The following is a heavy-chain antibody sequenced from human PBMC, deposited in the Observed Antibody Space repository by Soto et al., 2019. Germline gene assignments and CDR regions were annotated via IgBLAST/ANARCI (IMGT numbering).Heavy chain of an antibody. D-gene: IGHD3-3*01. J-gene: IGHJ6*03. Sequence: QLQLQESGPGLVKPSETLSLTCNVSGGSISSLYLSWIRQPPGRGLEWIGYVDYSGKTTYNPSLKSRITISADTSKNQFYLNLSSVTAADTAVYYCATNNFYGYWSGPYFYYYMAVWGKGTTVTVPS. CDR3: ATNNFYGYWSGPYFYYYMAV. CDR2: VDYSGKT. V-gene: IGHV4-59*08. CDR1: GGSISSLY.